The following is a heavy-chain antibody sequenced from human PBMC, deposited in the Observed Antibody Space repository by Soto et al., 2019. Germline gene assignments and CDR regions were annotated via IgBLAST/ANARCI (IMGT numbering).Heavy chain of an antibody. D-gene: IGHD4-17*01. CDR3: TREKTTGAFDI. CDR1: GFTFGDYA. V-gene: IGHV3-49*03. CDR2: IRSKAYGGTT. J-gene: IGHJ3*02. Sequence: GGSLRLSCIASGFTFGDYAMSWFRQAPGKGLEWVGFIRSKAYGGTTEYAASVKGRFSISRDDSKSIAYLQMNSLKTEDTAVYYCTREKTTGAFDIWGQGTMVTVS.